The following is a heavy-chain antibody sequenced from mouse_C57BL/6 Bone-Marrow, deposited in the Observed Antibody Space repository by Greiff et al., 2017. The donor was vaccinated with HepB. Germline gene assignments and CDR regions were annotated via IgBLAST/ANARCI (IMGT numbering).Heavy chain of an antibody. CDR2: INPGSGGT. CDR3: ARSSAWFAY. Sequence: QVQLKQSGAELVRPGTSVKVSCKASGYAFTNYLIEWVKQRPGQGLEWIGVINPGSGGTNYNEKFKGKATLTADKSSSTAYMQLSSLTSEDSAVYFCARSSAWFAYWGQGTLVTVSA. CDR1: GYAFTNYL. J-gene: IGHJ3*01. V-gene: IGHV1-54*01.